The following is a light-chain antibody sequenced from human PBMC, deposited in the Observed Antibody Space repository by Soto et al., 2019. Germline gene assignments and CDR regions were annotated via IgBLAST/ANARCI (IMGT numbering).Light chain of an antibody. J-gene: IGKJ1*01. CDR2: KAS. CDR3: QHYKSYSEA. Sequence: DIQMTQSPSTLSGSVGDRVTITCRASQTISSWLAWYQQKQGQAPKLLIYKASTLKSGVPSRFSGSGSGTEFTLTISSLQPDEFATYYCQHYKSYSEAFGQVTKVELK. V-gene: IGKV1-5*03. CDR1: QTISSW.